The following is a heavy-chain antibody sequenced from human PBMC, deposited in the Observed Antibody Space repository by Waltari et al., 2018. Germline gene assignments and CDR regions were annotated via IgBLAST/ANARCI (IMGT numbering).Heavy chain of an antibody. V-gene: IGHV3-21*04. CDR2: ISSSSSYI. Sequence: EVQLVESGGGLVTPGGSLRLSCAASGFTFSSYRLHWVRTAPGKGLEWVSSISSSSSYIYYADSVKGRFTISRDNAKNSLYLQMNSLRSEDTAVYYCARGRSSGWHPAWGYWGQGTLVTVSS. CDR3: ARGRSSGWHPAWGY. D-gene: IGHD6-19*01. J-gene: IGHJ4*02. CDR1: GFTFSSYR.